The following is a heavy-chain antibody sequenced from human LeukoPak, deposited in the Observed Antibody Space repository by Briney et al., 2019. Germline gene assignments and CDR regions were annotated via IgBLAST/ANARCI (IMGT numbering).Heavy chain of an antibody. CDR2: INHSGST. Sequence: SETLSLTCAVYGGSFSGYYWSWIRQPPGKGLEWIGEINHSGSTNYNPTLKSRVTISVDTSKHQFSLKLRSVTAADRAVYYCARAPYCSGGSCIDYWGEGTLVTVSS. V-gene: IGHV4-34*01. D-gene: IGHD2-15*01. CDR1: GGSFSGYY. J-gene: IGHJ4*02. CDR3: ARAPYCSGGSCIDY.